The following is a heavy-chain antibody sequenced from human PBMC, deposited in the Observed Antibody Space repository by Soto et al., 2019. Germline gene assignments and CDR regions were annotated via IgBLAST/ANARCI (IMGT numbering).Heavy chain of an antibody. CDR1: GFPFSEYH. Sequence: QVQLVESGGGSVKPGGSLRLSCTASGFPFSEYHRTWIRQAPGRGLEWISYISNGIGYTDYAESVKGRFTISRDDDKGSLYLQMNNVRVDDAAIYYCANLRNDYWGQGTQVTVSS. J-gene: IGHJ4*02. CDR2: ISNGIGYT. CDR3: ANLRNDY. V-gene: IGHV3-11*05. D-gene: IGHD1-1*01.